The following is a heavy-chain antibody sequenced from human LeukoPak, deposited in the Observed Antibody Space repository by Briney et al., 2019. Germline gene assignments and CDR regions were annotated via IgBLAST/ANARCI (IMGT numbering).Heavy chain of an antibody. V-gene: IGHV1-24*01. J-gene: IGHJ4*02. D-gene: IGHD6-19*01. CDR2: FDPEDGET. CDR3: ATNTYSSGMARY. Sequence: GASVKVSCKVSGYTLTELSMHWVRQAPGKGLEWMGGFDPEDGETIYAQKFQGRVTMTEDTSTDTAYMELSSPRSEDTAVYYCATNTYSSGMARYWGQGTLVTVSS. CDR1: GYTLTELS.